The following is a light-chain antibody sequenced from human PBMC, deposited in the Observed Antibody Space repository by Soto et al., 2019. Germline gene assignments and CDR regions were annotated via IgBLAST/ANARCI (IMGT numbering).Light chain of an antibody. CDR1: QNIRSH. V-gene: IGKV3-11*01. CDR3: QQRSDWPLT. CDR2: GAS. J-gene: IGKJ4*01. Sequence: EIVLTQSPATLSLSPGERATLSCKASQNIRSHLAWYLQKPGQPPRLLIFGASNRATGIPARFSGSGSGTDFTLTISSLEPEDSGLYYCQQRSDWPLTFGGGARVEV.